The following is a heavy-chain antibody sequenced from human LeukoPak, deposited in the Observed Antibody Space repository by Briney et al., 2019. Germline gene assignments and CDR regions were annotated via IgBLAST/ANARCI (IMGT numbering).Heavy chain of an antibody. Sequence: PGGSLRLSCAASGFTFSTYWMHWVRQAPGKGLVWVSHINSDGRNTTYADSVTGRFTISRDNAKNTLYLQMNSLRAEDTGVYYCARDHSPGWFGPWGQGTLVTVSS. V-gene: IGHV3-74*01. D-gene: IGHD4-11*01. J-gene: IGHJ5*02. CDR2: INSDGRNT. CDR1: GFTFSTYW. CDR3: ARDHSPGWFGP.